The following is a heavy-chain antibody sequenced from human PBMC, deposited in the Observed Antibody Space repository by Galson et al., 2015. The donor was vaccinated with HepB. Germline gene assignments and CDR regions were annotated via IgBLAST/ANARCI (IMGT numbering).Heavy chain of an antibody. CDR1: GGSISSYY. CDR2: IYYSGST. Sequence: ETLSLTCTVSGGSISSYYWSWIRQPPGKGLEWIGYIYYSGSTNYNPSLKSRVTISVDTSKNQFSLKLSSVTAADTAVYYCARDSDYYGSGSSRWFDPWGQGTLVTVSS. CDR3: ARDSDYYGSGSSRWFDP. D-gene: IGHD3-10*01. V-gene: IGHV4-59*12. J-gene: IGHJ5*02.